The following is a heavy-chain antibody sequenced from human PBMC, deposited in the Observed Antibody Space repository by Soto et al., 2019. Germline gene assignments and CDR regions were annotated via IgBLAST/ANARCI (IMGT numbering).Heavy chain of an antibody. Sequence: QVQLVQSGAEVKKPGASVKVSCKASGYTFTSYGIIWVRQAPGQGLEWMGWISAYNGNTNYAQKLQGRVTMTTDTTTRTAYMELRSLRSDDTALYYCARHDSSGYCYYFEYWGQGTLVTVSS. CDR2: ISAYNGNT. D-gene: IGHD3-22*01. CDR1: GYTFTSYG. V-gene: IGHV1-18*01. J-gene: IGHJ4*02. CDR3: ARHDSSGYCYYFEY.